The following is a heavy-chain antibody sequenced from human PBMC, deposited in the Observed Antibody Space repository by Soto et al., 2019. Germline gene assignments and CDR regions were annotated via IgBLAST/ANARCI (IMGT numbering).Heavy chain of an antibody. CDR2: ISYDGSNK. V-gene: IGHV3-30*18. CDR3: AKDLDYDFWSGYYGTDYYYYGMDV. Sequence: SLRLSCAASGFTFSSYGMHWVRQAPGKGLEWVAVISYDGSNKYYADSVKGRFTISRDNSKNTLYLQMNSLRAEDTAVYYCAKDLDYDFWSGYYGTDYYYYGMDVWGQGTTVTVSS. J-gene: IGHJ6*02. CDR1: GFTFSSYG. D-gene: IGHD3-3*01.